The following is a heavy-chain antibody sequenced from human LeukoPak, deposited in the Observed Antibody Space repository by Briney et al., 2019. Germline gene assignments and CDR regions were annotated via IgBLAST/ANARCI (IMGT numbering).Heavy chain of an antibody. Sequence: GGSLRLSCAASGFTFNNAWMTWVRQVPGKGLEWDGRVKTKADGGTRDYAAPVEGRFTISRDDSENTLYLQMDSLKTEDTAVYYCTSDPRIGRYFDYWGQGTLVTVSS. CDR2: VKTKADGGTR. CDR3: TSDPRIGRYFDY. CDR1: GFTFNNAW. V-gene: IGHV3-15*01. D-gene: IGHD1-26*01. J-gene: IGHJ4*02.